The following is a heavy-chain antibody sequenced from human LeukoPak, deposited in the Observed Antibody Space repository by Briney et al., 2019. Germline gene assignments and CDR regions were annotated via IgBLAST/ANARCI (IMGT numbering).Heavy chain of an antibody. CDR2: ISSSGSTI. D-gene: IGHD5-18*01. J-gene: IGHJ3*02. CDR3: ASLGTDMTSDAFDI. CDR1: GFTFSDYY. V-gene: IGHV3-11*04. Sequence: GGSLRLSCAASGFTFSDYYMSWIRQAPGKGLEWVSYISSSGSTIYYADSVKGRFTISRDNAKNSLYLQMNSLRAEDTAVYYRASLGTDMTSDAFDIWGQGTMVTVSS.